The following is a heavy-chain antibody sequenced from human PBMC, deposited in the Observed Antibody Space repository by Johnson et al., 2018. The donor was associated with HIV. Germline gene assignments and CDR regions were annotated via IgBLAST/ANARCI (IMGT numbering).Heavy chain of an antibody. CDR1: GFTFSTYA. CDR3: ARDQRGGYSYGDAFDF. CDR2: ISYDGSTK. D-gene: IGHD5-18*01. V-gene: IGHV3-30-3*01. Sequence: QVQLVESGGGVVQPGRSLRLSCAASGFTFSTYAIHWVRQAPGKGLEWVAIISYDGSTKYYADAVKGRFPISRDNSKNSLYLQMNTLRAEDTAVYYCARDQRGGYSYGDAFDFWGQGTVVSVST. J-gene: IGHJ3*01.